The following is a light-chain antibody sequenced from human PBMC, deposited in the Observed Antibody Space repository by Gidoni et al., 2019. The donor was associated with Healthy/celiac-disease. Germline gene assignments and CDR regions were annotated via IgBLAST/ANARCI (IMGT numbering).Light chain of an antibody. CDR1: SSDVGSYNL. J-gene: IGLJ2*01. CDR2: EGS. Sequence: QSALTQPASVSGSPGQSITISCTGTSSDVGSYNLVSWYQQHPGKAPKLMIYEGSKRPSGVSNRFSGSKSGNTASLTISGLQAEDEADYYCCSYAGSSTPVVFGGGTKLXXX. V-gene: IGLV2-23*01. CDR3: CSYAGSSTPVV.